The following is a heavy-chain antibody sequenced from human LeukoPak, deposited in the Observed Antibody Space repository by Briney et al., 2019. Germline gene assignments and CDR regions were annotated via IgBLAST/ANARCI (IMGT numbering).Heavy chain of an antibody. CDR2: INPSGGST. CDR1: GYTFTIYY. CDR3: ARGSITIFGVVIIKADNWFDP. Sequence: ASVKVSCKASGYTFTIYYMHWVRQAPGQGLEWMGIINPSGGSTSYAQKFQGRVTMTRDTSTSTVYMELSSLRSEDTAVYYCARGSITIFGVVIIKADNWFDPWGQGTLVTVSS. V-gene: IGHV1-46*03. D-gene: IGHD3-3*01. J-gene: IGHJ5*02.